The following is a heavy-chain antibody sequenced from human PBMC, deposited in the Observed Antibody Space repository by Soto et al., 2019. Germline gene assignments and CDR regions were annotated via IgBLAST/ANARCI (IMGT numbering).Heavy chain of an antibody. CDR1: GGSISSGGYY. J-gene: IGHJ5*02. CDR2: IYYSGST. D-gene: IGHD6-13*01. V-gene: IGHV4-31*03. Sequence: SETLSLTCTVSGGSISSGGYYWSWIGQHPGKGLEWIGYIYYSGSTYYIPSLKSRVTISVDTSKNQFSLKLSSVTAADTAVYYCARAYSSSWYGGNWFDPWGQGTLVTVSS. CDR3: ARAYSSSWYGGNWFDP.